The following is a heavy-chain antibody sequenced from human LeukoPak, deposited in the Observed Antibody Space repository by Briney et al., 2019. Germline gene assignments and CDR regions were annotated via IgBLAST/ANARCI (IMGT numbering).Heavy chain of an antibody. D-gene: IGHD3-22*01. CDR1: EITFSSYV. CDR3: AKDQGDRVASSVS. CDR2: ISGGGLST. V-gene: IGHV3-23*01. J-gene: IGHJ4*02. Sequence: PGGSLRLSCATSEITFSSYVMSWVRQAPGKGLEWVSTISGGGLSTHYADSVKGRFTISRDNSENTLYLQMTSLRAEDTAVYYCAKDQGDRVASSVSWGQGTLVTVSS.